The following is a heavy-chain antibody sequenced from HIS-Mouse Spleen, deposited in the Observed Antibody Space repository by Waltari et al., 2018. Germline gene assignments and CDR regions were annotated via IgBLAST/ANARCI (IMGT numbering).Heavy chain of an antibody. V-gene: IGHV5-51*01. CDR2: ISPGDSET. J-gene: IGHJ5*02. CDR3: ARRGYYDSSGYYYPLWFDP. Sequence: EVQLVQSGAEVKKPGESLKISCKGSGYSFTSYWIGRGRQMPGKGLEWMGIISPGDSETRYSPSFQGQVTISADKSISTAYLQWSSLKASDTAMYYCARRGYYDSSGYYYPLWFDPWGQGTMVTVSS. CDR1: GYSFTSYW. D-gene: IGHD3-22*01.